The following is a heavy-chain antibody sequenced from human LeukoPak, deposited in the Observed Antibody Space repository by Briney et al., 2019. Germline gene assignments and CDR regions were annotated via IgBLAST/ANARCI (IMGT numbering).Heavy chain of an antibody. CDR1: GGSISSSSYY. D-gene: IGHD3-22*01. CDR3: ARVLYKSPYDSSGLDAFDI. CDR2: IYTSGST. J-gene: IGHJ3*02. Sequence: TLSLTCTVSGGSISSSSYYWSWIRQPAGKGLEWIGRIYTSGSTNYNPSLKSRVTMSVDTSKNQFSLKLSSVTAADTAVYYCARVLYKSPYDSSGLDAFDIWGQGTMVTVSS. V-gene: IGHV4-61*02.